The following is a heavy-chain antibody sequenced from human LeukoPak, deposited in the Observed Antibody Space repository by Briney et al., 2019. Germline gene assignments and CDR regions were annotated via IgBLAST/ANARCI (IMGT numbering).Heavy chain of an antibody. CDR2: IYYSGST. V-gene: IGHV4-59*08. Sequence: SETLSLTCTVSGDPINSYSWSWIRQPPGKGLEWIGYIYYSGSTNYNPSPKSRVTISVDTSKNQFSLKLSSVTAADTAVYYCARHRPTDYGGFDYWGQGTLVTVSS. CDR3: ARHRPTDYGGFDY. J-gene: IGHJ4*02. CDR1: GDPINSYS. D-gene: IGHD4-17*01.